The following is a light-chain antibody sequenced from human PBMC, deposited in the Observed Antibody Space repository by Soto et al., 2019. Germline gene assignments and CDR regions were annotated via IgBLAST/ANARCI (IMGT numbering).Light chain of an antibody. Sequence: DIQMTQSPSTLSASVGDRVTITFRASQSVRSWLAWYQQKPGRAPKFLIYDASSLESGVPSRFSVSGSGTEFTLTISNLQPDDFATYYCQQYDNYPLTFGGGTKVEI. CDR3: QQYDNYPLT. J-gene: IGKJ4*01. V-gene: IGKV1-5*01. CDR2: DAS. CDR1: QSVRSW.